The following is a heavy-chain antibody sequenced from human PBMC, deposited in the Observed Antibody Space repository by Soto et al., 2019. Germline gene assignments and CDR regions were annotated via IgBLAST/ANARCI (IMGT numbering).Heavy chain of an antibody. CDR2: SSAHNGDT. Sequence: ASVKVSCKASGYTFPTYGISWVPQAPGRGLEWMGWSSAHNGDTNCAQKFQGRATMTTDTATSTAYMELRSLRSDDTAVYYCARDLIAARPGWFDPWGQGTLVTVSS. D-gene: IGHD6-6*01. J-gene: IGHJ5*02. CDR3: ARDLIAARPGWFDP. V-gene: IGHV1-18*01. CDR1: GYTFPTYG.